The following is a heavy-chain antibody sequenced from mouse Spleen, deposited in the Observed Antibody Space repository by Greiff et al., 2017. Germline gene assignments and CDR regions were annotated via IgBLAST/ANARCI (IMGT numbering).Heavy chain of an antibody. J-gene: IGHJ2*01. CDR3: ARRDRFDY. CDR1: GYTFTSYW. D-gene: IGHD3-3*01. Sequence: QVQLQQSGAELVMPGASVKLSCKASGYTFTSYWMHWVKQRPGQGLEWIGEIDPSDSYTNYNQKFKGKATLTVDKSSSTAYMQLSSLTSEDSAVYYCARRDRFDYWGQGTTLTVSS. V-gene: IGHV1-69*01. CDR2: IDPSDSYT.